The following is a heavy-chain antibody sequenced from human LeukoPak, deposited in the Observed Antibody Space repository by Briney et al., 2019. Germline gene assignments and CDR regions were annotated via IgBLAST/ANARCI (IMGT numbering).Heavy chain of an antibody. Sequence: ASVKVSCKASGYTFSGHYVHWVRQAPGQGLEWMGWINPKSGGTNYAQRFQGRVTMTRDTSISTAYMELSWLRSDDTAVYYCARDRLTGYDAFDIWGQGTMVTVSS. CDR2: INPKSGGT. J-gene: IGHJ3*02. CDR3: ARDRLTGYDAFDI. CDR1: GYTFSGHY. D-gene: IGHD7-27*01. V-gene: IGHV1-2*02.